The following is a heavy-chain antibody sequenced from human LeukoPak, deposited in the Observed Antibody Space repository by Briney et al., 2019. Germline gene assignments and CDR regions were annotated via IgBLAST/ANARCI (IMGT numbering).Heavy chain of an antibody. CDR2: ISDSDGST. CDR1: GFTFSSYA. CDR3: AKEVIGSHFDF. V-gene: IGHV3-23*01. D-gene: IGHD1-26*01. Sequence: GGSLRLSCAASGFTFSSYAMSWVRQAPGQGLEWVPAISDSDGSTNYADSVKGRFAISRDNSKNTLYLQMNSLRAEDTAVYYCAKEVIGSHFDFWGQGTLVTVSS. J-gene: IGHJ4*02.